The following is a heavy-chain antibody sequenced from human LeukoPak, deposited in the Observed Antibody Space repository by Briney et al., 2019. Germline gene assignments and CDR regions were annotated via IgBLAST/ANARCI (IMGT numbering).Heavy chain of an antibody. V-gene: IGHV3-7*03. CDR3: AREGRELAFDL. CDR1: GFTFSSYW. D-gene: IGHD1-26*01. Sequence: GGSLRLSCAASGFTFSSYWMSWVRQAPGKGLEWVANIKQDGSEKYYVDSVKGRFTISRDNAKNSLYLQMNSLRAEDTAVYYCAREGRELAFDLWGPWHPGHCLL. J-gene: IGHJ2*01. CDR2: IKQDGSEK.